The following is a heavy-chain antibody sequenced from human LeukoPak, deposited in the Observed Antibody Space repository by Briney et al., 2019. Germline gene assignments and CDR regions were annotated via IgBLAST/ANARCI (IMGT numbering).Heavy chain of an antibody. CDR2: ISGSGGST. V-gene: IGHV3-23*01. CDR3: AKGADGYYYDSSGYVY. Sequence: PGGSLRLSCAASGFTFSNYGMSWVRQTPGKGLEWVSAISGSGGSTYYADSVKGRFTISRDNSKNTLYLQMNSLRAEDTSVYYCAKGADGYYYDSSGYVYWGQGTLVTVSS. CDR1: GFTFSNYG. J-gene: IGHJ4*02. D-gene: IGHD3-22*01.